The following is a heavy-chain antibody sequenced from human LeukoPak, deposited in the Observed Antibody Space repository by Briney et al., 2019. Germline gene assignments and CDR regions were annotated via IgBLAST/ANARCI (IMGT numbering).Heavy chain of an antibody. J-gene: IGHJ4*02. CDR2: IWYDGSNK. Sequence: PGGSLRVSCAASGFTFSSYGMHWVRQAPGKGLEWVAVIWYDGSNKYYADSVKGRFTISRDNSKNTLYLQMNSLRAEDTAVYYCARDRGGYSYGYGGYFDYWGQGTLVTVSS. CDR3: ARDRGGYSYGYGGYFDY. CDR1: GFTFSSYG. D-gene: IGHD5-18*01. V-gene: IGHV3-33*01.